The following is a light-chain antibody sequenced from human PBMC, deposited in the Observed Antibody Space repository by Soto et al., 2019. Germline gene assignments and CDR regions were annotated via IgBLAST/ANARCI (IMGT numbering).Light chain of an antibody. CDR3: CSYGGSFYV. V-gene: IGLV2-11*01. CDR1: SSDVGGYNY. J-gene: IGLJ1*01. CDR2: DVN. Sequence: LTQPHSVSGSPGQSVSISCSGTSSDVGGYNYVSWYQQHPGKAPKLIIFDVNKRPSGVPDRFSGSKSGSTASLTISGLQAEDEADYYCCSYGGSFYVVGTGTKVTVL.